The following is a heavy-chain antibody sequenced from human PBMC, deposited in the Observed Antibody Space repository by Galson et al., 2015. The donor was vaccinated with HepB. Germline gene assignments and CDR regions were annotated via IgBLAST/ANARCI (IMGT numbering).Heavy chain of an antibody. Sequence: SVKVSCKASGYTFTTNGISWVRQPPGQGLEWLGWMSANSGNTKDAQNPQGKATLTRDTSTSTAYLELRSLRSDDTAAYYCARETPDTYYFDYWGQGTLVTVSS. CDR2: MSANSGNT. J-gene: IGHJ4*02. V-gene: IGHV1-18*04. CDR1: GYTFTTNG. CDR3: ARETPDTYYFDY. D-gene: IGHD2-15*01.